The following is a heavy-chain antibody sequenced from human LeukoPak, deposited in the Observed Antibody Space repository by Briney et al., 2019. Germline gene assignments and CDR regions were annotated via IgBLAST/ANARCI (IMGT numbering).Heavy chain of an antibody. D-gene: IGHD3-10*01. V-gene: IGHV3-30*02. J-gene: IGHJ4*02. Sequence: GGSLRLSCAASEFTFSNYGMHWVRQAPGKGLEWVAFIRNDGSVRYFVDSVKGRFTISRDNSKNTLYLQMNNLRVEDTALYYCAKDQGTKFGYFDHWGQGTLVTVSS. CDR3: AKDQGTKFGYFDH. CDR1: EFTFSNYG. CDR2: IRNDGSVR.